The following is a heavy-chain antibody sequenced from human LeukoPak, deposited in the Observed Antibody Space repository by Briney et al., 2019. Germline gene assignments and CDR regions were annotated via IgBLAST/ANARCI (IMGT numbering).Heavy chain of an antibody. CDR1: VVTLSFYW. Sequence: PGGSLRLSCIASVVTLSFYWMWWVRQAPGKGLEWVANIKQDASEKFYVNSVKGRFTISRDNAKNSLYLQMNSLRSPRRPVYHSAIYCCDGYCWSFDYWGQGILVTVSS. D-gene: IGHD2-21*01. CDR2: IKQDASEK. CDR3: AIYCCDGYCWSFDY. J-gene: IGHJ4*02. V-gene: IGHV3-7*01.